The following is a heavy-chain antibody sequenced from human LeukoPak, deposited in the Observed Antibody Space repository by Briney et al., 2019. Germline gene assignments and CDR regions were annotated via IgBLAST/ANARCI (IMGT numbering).Heavy chain of an antibody. D-gene: IGHD6-19*01. CDR3: AKDMDDSSGWYSSFDY. V-gene: IGHV3-9*01. Sequence: PGGSLRLSCAAPGFTFDDYAMHWVRQAPGKGLEWVSGISWNSGSIGYADSVKGRFTISRDNAKNSLYLQMNSLRAEDTALYYCAKDMDDSSGWYSSFDYWGQGTLVTVSS. CDR2: ISWNSGSI. J-gene: IGHJ4*02. CDR1: GFTFDDYA.